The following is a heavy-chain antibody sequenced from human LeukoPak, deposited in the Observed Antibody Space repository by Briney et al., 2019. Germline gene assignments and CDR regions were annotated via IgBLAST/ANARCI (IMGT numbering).Heavy chain of an antibody. V-gene: IGHV3-48*03. J-gene: IGHJ4*02. CDR1: GFTFSSYE. CDR2: ISSSGSTI. D-gene: IGHD3-3*01. CDR3: ARDFRFLEWLPDRYFGY. Sequence: GGSLRLSCAASGFTFSSYEMNWVRQAPGKGLEWVSYISSSGSTIYYADSVKGRFTISRDNAKNSLYLQMNSLRAEDTAVYYCARDFRFLEWLPDRYFGYWGQGTLVTVSS.